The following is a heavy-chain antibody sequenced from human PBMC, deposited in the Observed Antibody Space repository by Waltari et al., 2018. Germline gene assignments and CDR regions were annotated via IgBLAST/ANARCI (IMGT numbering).Heavy chain of an antibody. V-gene: IGHV3-48*04. Sequence: EVQLVESGGGLVQPGGSLRLSCAASGFTFSSYSMNWVRQAPGKGLEWVSYISSSSSTIYYADSVKGRFTISRDNAKNSLYLQMNSLRAEDTAVYYCARGGGKIFGVRDAFDIWGQGTMVTVSS. D-gene: IGHD3-3*01. CDR1: GFTFSSYS. J-gene: IGHJ3*02. CDR2: ISSSSSTI. CDR3: ARGGGKIFGVRDAFDI.